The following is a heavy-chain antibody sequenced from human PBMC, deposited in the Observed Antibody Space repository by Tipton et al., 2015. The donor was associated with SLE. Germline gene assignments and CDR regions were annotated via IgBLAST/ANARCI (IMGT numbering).Heavy chain of an antibody. J-gene: IGHJ4*02. CDR2: IKEDGSDK. V-gene: IGHV3-7*03. CDR1: AFSITSYW. Sequence: GSLRLSCSASAFSITSYWMTWVRQAPGKGLEWLANIKEDGSDKNYVDSVKGRLTVSRDNAKNALYLQINSLRPEDTALYYCAKDIGNSGYLFDYWGQGALVTVSS. CDR3: AKDIGNSGYLFDY. D-gene: IGHD5-12*01.